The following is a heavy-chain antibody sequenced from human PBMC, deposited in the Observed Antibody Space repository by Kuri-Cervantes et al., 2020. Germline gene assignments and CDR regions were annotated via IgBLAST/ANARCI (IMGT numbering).Heavy chain of an antibody. J-gene: IGHJ4*02. V-gene: IGHV3-43D*03. D-gene: IGHD1-26*01. Sequence: GGSLRLSCAASGFTFDDYAMHWVRQAPGKGLEWVSLISWDGGSTYYADSVKGRFTISRDNSKNTLYLQMNSLRAEDTAVYYCAKDPYSGGPPDYWGQGTLVTVSS. CDR3: AKDPYSGGPPDY. CDR2: ISWDGGST. CDR1: GFTFDDYA.